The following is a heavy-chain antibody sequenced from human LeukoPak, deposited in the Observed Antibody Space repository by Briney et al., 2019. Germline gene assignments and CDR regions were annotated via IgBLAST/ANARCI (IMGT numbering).Heavy chain of an antibody. Sequence: PGGSLRLSCAASGFTFSSYSMNWVRQAPGKGLEWIGRIKSNADGGTADYDASVKGRFTISRDDSKNTMYLQMDSLKIEDTAVYYCATPVYGNVVKWAIDQWGRGTLVTVSS. D-gene: IGHD3-10*01. CDR3: ATPVYGNVVKWAIDQ. CDR1: GFTFSSYS. V-gene: IGHV3-15*05. J-gene: IGHJ4*02. CDR2: IKSNADGGTA.